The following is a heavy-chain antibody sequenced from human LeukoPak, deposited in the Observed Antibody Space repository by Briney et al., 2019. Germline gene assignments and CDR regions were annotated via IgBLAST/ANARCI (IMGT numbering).Heavy chain of an antibody. V-gene: IGHV4-30-4*01. Sequence: SETLSLTCTVSGGSISSGDYYWSWIRQPPGKGLEWIGYIYYSGSTYYNPSLKSRVTISVDTSKNQFSLKLSSETAADTAVYYCARTITDYYDSSGYYVDPWGQGTLVTVSS. D-gene: IGHD3-22*01. CDR1: GGSISSGDYY. CDR3: ARTITDYYDSSGYYVDP. J-gene: IGHJ5*02. CDR2: IYYSGST.